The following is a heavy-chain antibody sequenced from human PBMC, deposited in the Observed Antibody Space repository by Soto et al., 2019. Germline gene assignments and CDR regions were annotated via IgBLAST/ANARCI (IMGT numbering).Heavy chain of an antibody. D-gene: IGHD2-15*01. V-gene: IGHV3-21*01. Sequence: GGSLRLSCAASGFTFSSYAMSWVRQAPGKGLEWVSSISSSSSYIYYADSVKGRFTISRDNAKNSLYLQMNSLRAEDTAVYYCARVLAGYCSGGSCNGGWGKGTLVTVSS. CDR1: GFTFSSYA. J-gene: IGHJ4*02. CDR3: ARVLAGYCSGGSCNGG. CDR2: ISSSSSYI.